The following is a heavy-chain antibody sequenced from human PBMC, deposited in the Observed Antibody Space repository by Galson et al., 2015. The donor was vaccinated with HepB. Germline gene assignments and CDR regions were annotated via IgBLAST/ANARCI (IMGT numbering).Heavy chain of an antibody. V-gene: IGHV3-7*01. J-gene: IGHJ3*02. CDR3: ARGGAYGFDI. CDR2: IKEDGSDK. Sequence: SLRLSCAASGFTFSSYWMNWVRQAPGKGLEWVANIKEDGSDKYYVDSVKGRFTISRDNAKNSLYLQMNSLRAEDTAVYYCARGGAYGFDIWGQGTMVTVSS. CDR1: GFTFSSYW.